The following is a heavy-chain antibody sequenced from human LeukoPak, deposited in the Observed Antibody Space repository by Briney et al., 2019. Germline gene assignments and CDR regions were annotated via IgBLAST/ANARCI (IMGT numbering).Heavy chain of an antibody. D-gene: IGHD6-13*01. V-gene: IGHV3-30-3*01. CDR3: ARGGAAGTNFDY. J-gene: IGHJ4*02. CDR1: GFTFSSYA. CDR2: ISYDGSNK. Sequence: GGSLRLSCAASGFTFSSYAMHWVRQAPGKGLEWVAVISYDGSNKYYADSVKGRFTISRDNSKNTPYLQMNSLRAEDTAVYYCARGGAAGTNFDYWGQGTLVTVSS.